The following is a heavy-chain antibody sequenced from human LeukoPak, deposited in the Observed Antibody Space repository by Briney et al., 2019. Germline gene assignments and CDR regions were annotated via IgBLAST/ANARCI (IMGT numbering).Heavy chain of an antibody. CDR1: AGSISSYY. CDR2: IYYSGST. D-gene: IGHD1-7*01. J-gene: IGHJ4*02. V-gene: IGHV4-59*01. CDR3: ARGSRELYYFDY. Sequence: PSETLSLTCTVSAGSISSYYWGSIRQPPGKGLGWNGYIYYSGSTKYNPALKSRVTISVDASKTQCSLKLNSVTAADTAVYYCARGSRELYYFDYWGQGTLVTVSS.